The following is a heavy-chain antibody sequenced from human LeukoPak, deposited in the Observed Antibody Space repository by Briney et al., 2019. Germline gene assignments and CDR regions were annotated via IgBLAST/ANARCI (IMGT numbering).Heavy chain of an antibody. D-gene: IGHD4-23*01. CDR3: AKGFYYGGSSDLSSFDI. Sequence: GGSLRLSCAASGFTFSSYAMSWVRQAPGKGLEWVSGFSGSGDTTDYADSVKGRFTISRDNSKNTLYLQMNSLSAEDTAVYHCAKGFYYGGSSDLSSFDIWGQGTMVTVSS. CDR2: FSGSGDTT. J-gene: IGHJ3*02. CDR1: GFTFSSYA. V-gene: IGHV3-23*01.